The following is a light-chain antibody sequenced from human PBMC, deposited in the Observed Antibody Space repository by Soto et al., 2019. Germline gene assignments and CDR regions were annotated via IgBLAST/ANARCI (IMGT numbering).Light chain of an antibody. CDR1: SSDVGGYNY. Sequence: QSVLTQPRSVSGSPGQSVTISCTGTSSDVGGYNYVSWYQHHPGKAPKVMIYDVSERPSGVPDRFSGSKSGNTASLTISGLQAEDEADYYCCSFAGSYTVYVFGTGTKLTVL. J-gene: IGLJ1*01. CDR3: CSFAGSYTVYV. CDR2: DVS. V-gene: IGLV2-11*01.